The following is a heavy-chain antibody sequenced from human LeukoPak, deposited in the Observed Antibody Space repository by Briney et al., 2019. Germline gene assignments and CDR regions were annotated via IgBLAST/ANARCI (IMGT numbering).Heavy chain of an antibody. CDR1: GGSISSYY. J-gene: IGHJ6*02. CDR2: IYTSGST. D-gene: IGHD1-26*01. V-gene: IGHV4-4*07. CDR3: ARDGRLSYYYGMDV. Sequence: DPSETLSLTSTVSGGSISSYYWSWIRQPAGKGLEWIGRIYTSGSTNYNPSLKSRVTMSVDTSKNQFSLKLSSVTAADTAVYYCARDGRLSYYYGMDVWGQGTTVTVSS.